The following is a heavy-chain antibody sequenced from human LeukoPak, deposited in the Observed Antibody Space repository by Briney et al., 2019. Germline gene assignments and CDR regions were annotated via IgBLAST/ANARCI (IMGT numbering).Heavy chain of an antibody. J-gene: IGHJ4*02. V-gene: IGHV4-59*01. Sequence: KPSETLSLTCTVSGGSISSYYWSWIRQPPGKGLEWIGYIYYSGSTNYNPSLKSRVTISVDTSKNQFSLKLSSVTAADTAVYYCAGGFDSNPDYWGQGTLVTVSS. CDR2: IYYSGST. D-gene: IGHD3-16*01. CDR1: GGSISSYY. CDR3: AGGFDSNPDY.